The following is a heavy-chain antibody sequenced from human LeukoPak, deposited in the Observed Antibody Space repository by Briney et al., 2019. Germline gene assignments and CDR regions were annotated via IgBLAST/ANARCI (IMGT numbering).Heavy chain of an antibody. D-gene: IGHD2-15*01. CDR3: ASLLLNCSGGSCYSYYFDY. V-gene: IGHV4-59*11. J-gene: IGHJ4*02. CDR1: GGSISSHY. CDR2: IYYSGST. Sequence: PSETLSLTCTVSGGSISSHYWSWIRQPPGKGLEWIGYIYYSGSTNYNPSLKSRVTISVDTSKNQFSLKLSSVTAADTAVYYCASLLLNCSGGSCYSYYFDYWGQGTLVTVSS.